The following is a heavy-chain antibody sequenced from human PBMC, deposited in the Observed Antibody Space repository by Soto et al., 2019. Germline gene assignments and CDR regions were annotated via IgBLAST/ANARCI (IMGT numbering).Heavy chain of an antibody. D-gene: IGHD3-16*01. CDR1: GYTFTSYG. CDR3: ARDIRAGAFDI. CDR2: ISAYNGNT. Sequence: ASVKVSCKASGYTFTSYGISWVRQAPGQGLEWMGWISAYNGNTNYAQKLQGRVTMTTDTSTSTAYTELRSLRSDDTAVYYCARDIRAGAFDIWGQGTMVTVSS. V-gene: IGHV1-18*01. J-gene: IGHJ3*02.